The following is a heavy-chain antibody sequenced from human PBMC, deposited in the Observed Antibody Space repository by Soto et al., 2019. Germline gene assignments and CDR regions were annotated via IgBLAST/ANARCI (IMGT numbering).Heavy chain of an antibody. Sequence: GGSLRLSCAASGFSFSTYAMSWARQAPGQGLEWVSSLSSDSHTYYTDSVKGRFTISRDNAKNSLYLQMNSLRAEDTAVYYCARDRRIQLWFDYYYYGMDVWGQGTTVTVSS. CDR3: ARDRRIQLWFDYYYYGMDV. CDR2: LSSDSHT. CDR1: GFSFSTYA. D-gene: IGHD5-18*01. J-gene: IGHJ6*02. V-gene: IGHV3-21*01.